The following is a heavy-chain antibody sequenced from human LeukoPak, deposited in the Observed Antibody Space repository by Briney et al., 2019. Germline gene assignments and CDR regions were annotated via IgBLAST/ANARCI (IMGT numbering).Heavy chain of an antibody. D-gene: IGHD3-22*01. J-gene: IGHJ5*02. CDR2: ISVYNGNT. V-gene: IGHV1-18*01. CDR3: ARDINGYYYDSHGYYPTDL. Sequence: GASVKVSCKASGYIFTSYGISWVRQAPGQGLEWMGWISVYNGNTNYPQRLQGRVTMTTDTSTTTAYMELRSLGSDDTAVYYCARDINGYYYDSHGYYPTDLWGQGTLVTVSS. CDR1: GYIFTSYG.